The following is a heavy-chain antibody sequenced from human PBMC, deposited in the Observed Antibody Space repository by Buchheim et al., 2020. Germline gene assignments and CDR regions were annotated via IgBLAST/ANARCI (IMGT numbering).Heavy chain of an antibody. CDR3: ARVDSSSSYWYFDL. J-gene: IGHJ2*01. CDR1: GFTFSSYE. D-gene: IGHD6-6*01. CDR2: ISSSGSSI. V-gene: IGHV3-48*03. Sequence: EVQLVESGGGLVQPGGSLRLSCAASGFTFSSYEMNWVRQAPGKGLEWVSYISSSGSSIYYADSVKGRFTISRDKAKNSLYLQMNSLRAEDTAAYYCARVDSSSSYWYFDLWGRGTL.